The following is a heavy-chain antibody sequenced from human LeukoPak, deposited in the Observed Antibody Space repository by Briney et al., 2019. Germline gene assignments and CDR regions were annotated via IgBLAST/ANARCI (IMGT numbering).Heavy chain of an antibody. V-gene: IGHV3-23*01. CDR3: ARGGSYYFYNGMDV. J-gene: IGHJ6*02. CDR1: GFTFSSYA. CDR2: ISGSGGST. Sequence: GGSLRLSCAASGFTFSSYAMSWVRQAPGKGLEWVSAISGSGGSTYYADSVKGRFPISRDNSKNTLYLQMNSLRAEDTAVYYCARGGSYYFYNGMDVWGQGTTVTVSS. D-gene: IGHD1-26*01.